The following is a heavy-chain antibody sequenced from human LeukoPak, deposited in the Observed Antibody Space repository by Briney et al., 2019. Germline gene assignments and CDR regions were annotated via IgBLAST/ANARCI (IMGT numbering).Heavy chain of an antibody. CDR2: IYYSGST. CDR1: GGSISSSSYY. J-gene: IGHJ6*03. Sequence: PSETLTLTCTVSGGSISSSSYYWGWIRQPPGKGLEWIGSIYYSGSTYYNPSLKSRVTISVDTSKNQFSLKLSSVTAADTAVYYCASETDDSSGYPLVYYYYYMDVWGKGTTVTVSS. D-gene: IGHD3-22*01. CDR3: ASETDDSSGYPLVYYYYYMDV. V-gene: IGHV4-39*07.